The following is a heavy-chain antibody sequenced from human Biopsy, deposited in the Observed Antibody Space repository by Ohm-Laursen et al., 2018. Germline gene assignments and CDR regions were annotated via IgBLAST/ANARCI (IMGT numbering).Heavy chain of an antibody. Sequence: SDTLSLTCAVSGASINIAYYWGWIRQPPGKGLEWIGIIYQTGNTYYNPSLKSRFTISGDASKNEFFLNLTSVTAADTAIYYCVRVRGITPPGAFDFWGQGTKVAVSS. D-gene: IGHD6-13*01. CDR2: IYQTGNT. CDR3: VRVRGITPPGAFDF. CDR1: GASINIAYY. V-gene: IGHV4-38-2*01. J-gene: IGHJ3*01.